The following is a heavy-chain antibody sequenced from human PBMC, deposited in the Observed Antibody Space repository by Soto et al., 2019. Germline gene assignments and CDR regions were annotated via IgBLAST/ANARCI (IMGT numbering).Heavy chain of an antibody. J-gene: IGHJ4*02. V-gene: IGHV4-39*01. CDR3: ARQTLPVDSSSWYYFDY. CDR1: GGSISSSSYY. Sequence: TLSLTCTVSGGSISSSSYYWGWIRQPPGKGLEWIGSIYYSGSTNYNPSLKSRVTISVDTSKNQFSLKLSSVTAADTAVYYCARQTLPVDSSSWYYFDYWGQGTLVTVSS. CDR2: IYYSGST. D-gene: IGHD6-13*01.